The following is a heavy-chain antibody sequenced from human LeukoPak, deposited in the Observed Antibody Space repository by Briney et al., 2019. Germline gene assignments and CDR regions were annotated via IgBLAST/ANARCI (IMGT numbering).Heavy chain of an antibody. CDR1: GFTFSSYA. V-gene: IGHV3-30-3*01. D-gene: IGHD3-22*01. J-gene: IGHJ4*02. CDR2: ISYDGSNK. Sequence: GGSLRLSCAASGFTFSSYAMHWVRQAPGEGLEWVAVISYDGSNKYYADSVKGRFTISRDNSKNTLYLQMNSLRAEDTAVYYCARDGRGDYYDSSGRLDYWGQGTLVTVSS. CDR3: ARDGRGDYYDSSGRLDY.